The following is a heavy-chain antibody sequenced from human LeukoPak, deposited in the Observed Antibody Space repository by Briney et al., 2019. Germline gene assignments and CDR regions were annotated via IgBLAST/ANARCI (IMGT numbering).Heavy chain of an antibody. D-gene: IGHD6-6*01. CDR1: DDSITIYY. V-gene: IGHV4-59*12. CDR2: IDHTGST. J-gene: IGHJ4*02. Sequence: SETLSLTCTVSDDSITIYYWTWIRQPPGKGLEWIGYIDHTGSTDYNPSLKSRVTISIDTSKNQFSLKLSSVTAADTTVYYCARIAARTVDYWGQGTLVTVSS. CDR3: ARIAARTVDY.